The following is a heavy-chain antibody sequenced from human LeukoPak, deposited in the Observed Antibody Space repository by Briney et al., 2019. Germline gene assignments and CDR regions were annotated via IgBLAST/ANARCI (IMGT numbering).Heavy chain of an antibody. V-gene: IGHV4-38-2*02. CDR2: IYHSGST. Sequence: SETLSLTCTVSGYSISSGYYWGWIRQPPGKGLAWIGSIYHSGSTYYNPSLKSRVTISVDTSKNQFFLKLSSVTAADTAVYYCARGDYYDSSGLGVLDYWGQGTLVTVSS. D-gene: IGHD3-22*01. CDR3: ARGDYYDSSGLGVLDY. J-gene: IGHJ4*02. CDR1: GYSISSGYY.